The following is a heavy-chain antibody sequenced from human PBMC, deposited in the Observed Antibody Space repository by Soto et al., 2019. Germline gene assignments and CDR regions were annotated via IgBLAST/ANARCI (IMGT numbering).Heavy chain of an antibody. D-gene: IGHD6-19*01. CDR3: ARVRSSGWYYFDY. Sequence: LSLTCTVSGGSISSYYWSWIRQPPGKGLEWIGYIYYSGSTNYNPSLKSRVTISVDTSKNQFSLKLSSVTAADTAVYYCARVRSSGWYYFDYWGQRTIVSGCS. J-gene: IGHJ4*02. CDR2: IYYSGST. V-gene: IGHV4-59*01. CDR1: GGSISSYY.